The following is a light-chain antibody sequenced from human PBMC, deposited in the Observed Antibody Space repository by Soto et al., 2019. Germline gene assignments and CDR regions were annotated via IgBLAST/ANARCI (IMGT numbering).Light chain of an antibody. V-gene: IGKV1-6*01. CDR3: LQDYNYPRT. Sequence: IHITQSPASLSASVCDLVTITCLASQGIRNDLGWYQQKPGKAPKLLIYAASSLQSGVPSRFSGSGSGTDSTLTISSLQPEDFATYYCLQDYNYPRTFGQGTKVDIK. J-gene: IGKJ1*01. CDR2: AAS. CDR1: QGIRND.